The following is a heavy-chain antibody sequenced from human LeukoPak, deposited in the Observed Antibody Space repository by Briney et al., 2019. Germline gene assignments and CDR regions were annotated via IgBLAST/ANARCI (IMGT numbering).Heavy chain of an antibody. D-gene: IGHD6-6*01. V-gene: IGHV1-69*13. Sequence: SVKVSCKASGGTFSSYAISWVRQAPGQGLEWMGGIIPVFGTVNYAQKFQGRVTITADDSTSTVYMELSSLRSEDTAVYYCARATGGQLAKEKTDYYYYYMDVWGKGTTVTVSS. J-gene: IGHJ6*03. CDR1: GGTFSSYA. CDR2: IIPVFGTV. CDR3: ARATGGQLAKEKTDYYYYYMDV.